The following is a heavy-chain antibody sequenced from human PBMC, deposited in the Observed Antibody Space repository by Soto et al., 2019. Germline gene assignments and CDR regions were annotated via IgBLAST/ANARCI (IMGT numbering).Heavy chain of an antibody. V-gene: IGHV2-5*02. J-gene: IGHJ6*03. CDR2: IYWDDDK. CDR1: GFSLSTSGVG. D-gene: IGHD6-13*01. Sequence: SGPTLVNPTQTLTLTCTFSGFSLSTSGVGVGWIRQPPGKALEWLALIYWDDDKRYSPSLKSRLTITKDTSKNQVVLTMTNMEPVDTATYYCAHRGYSSSEMGYYYYMDVWGKGTTVTVSS. CDR3: AHRGYSSSEMGYYYYMDV.